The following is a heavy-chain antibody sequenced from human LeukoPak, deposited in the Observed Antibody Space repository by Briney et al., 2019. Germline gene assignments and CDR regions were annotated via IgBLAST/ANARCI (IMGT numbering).Heavy chain of an antibody. CDR3: ATWGRGYGGATSDAFDM. J-gene: IGHJ3*02. Sequence: PGGSLRLSCAASGFTFSSYGMHWVRQAPGKGLEWVAFIRYDGSNKYYADSVKGRFTISRDNSKNTLYLQMGSLRAEDMAVYYCATWGRGYGGATSDAFDMWGQGTMVTVSS. CDR2: IRYDGSNK. D-gene: IGHD4-23*01. CDR1: GFTFSSYG. V-gene: IGHV3-30*02.